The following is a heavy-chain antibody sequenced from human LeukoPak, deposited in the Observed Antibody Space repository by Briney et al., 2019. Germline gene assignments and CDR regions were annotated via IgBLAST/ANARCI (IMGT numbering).Heavy chain of an antibody. J-gene: IGHJ3*02. Sequence: GASVKVSCKASGYTFTGYYMHWVRQAPGQGLEWMGIINPSGGSTSYAQKFQGRVTMTRDTSTSTVYMELSSLRSEDTAVYYCARVLHDPDAFDIWGQGTMVTVSS. CDR3: ARVLHDPDAFDI. CDR1: GYTFTGYY. V-gene: IGHV1-46*01. CDR2: INPSGGST. D-gene: IGHD2-15*01.